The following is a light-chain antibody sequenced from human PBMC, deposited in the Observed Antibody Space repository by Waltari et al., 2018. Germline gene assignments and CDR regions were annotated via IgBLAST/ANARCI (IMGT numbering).Light chain of an antibody. CDR2: WAS. J-gene: IGKJ1*01. V-gene: IGKV4-1*01. CDR3: QQYYSDPKT. CDR1: QSVFSRSSNKNY. Sequence: DIVLTQSPDSLAVSLGERATINCKSSQSVFSRSSNKNYLAWYQQKPGQPPKLIAYWASTRESGVPVRFSASGSGTDFTLTISGLQAEDVAVYYCQQYYSDPKTFGQGTKVEIK.